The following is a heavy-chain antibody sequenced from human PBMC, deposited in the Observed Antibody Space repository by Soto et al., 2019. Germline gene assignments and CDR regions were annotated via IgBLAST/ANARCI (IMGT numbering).Heavy chain of an antibody. V-gene: IGHV2-5*02. J-gene: IGHJ5*02. CDR2: IYWDDDK. CDR1: GFSLSTSGVG. D-gene: IGHD4-4*01. Sequence: QITLKESGPTLVKPTQTLTLTCTFSGFSLSTSGVGVGWIRQPPGKALEWLALIYWDDDKRYSPSLKSRLTIPKDPSKNQVVRTMTNMDPVDTATYCCAHSRTVMGWFDPWGQGTLVTVSS. CDR3: AHSRTVMGWFDP.